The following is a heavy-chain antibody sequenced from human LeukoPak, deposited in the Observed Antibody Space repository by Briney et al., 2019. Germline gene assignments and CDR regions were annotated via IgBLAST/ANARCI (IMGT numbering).Heavy chain of an antibody. CDR3: AREVPGAMNAFDI. D-gene: IGHD2-2*01. CDR1: GFTFSSYA. CDR2: INEDENKQ. J-gene: IGHJ3*02. V-gene: IGHV3-7*01. Sequence: PGGSLRLSCAASGFTFSSYAMSWVRQAPGKGLERVANINEDENKQFYGDSVKGRFIISRDNAKNSLYLQMASLRAEDTAVYYCAREVPGAMNAFDIWGQGTMVTVSS.